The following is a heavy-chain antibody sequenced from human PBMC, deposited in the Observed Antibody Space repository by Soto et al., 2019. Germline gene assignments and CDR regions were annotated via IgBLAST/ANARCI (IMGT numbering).Heavy chain of an antibody. D-gene: IGHD3-22*01. CDR3: ARDPKVNLFDSSGENTLDAFAI. J-gene: IGHJ3*02. CDR2: IYYSGST. CDR1: GGSISSGGYY. V-gene: IGHV4-31*03. Sequence: PSETLSLTCTVSGGSISSGGYYWSWIRQHPGKGLEWIGYIYYSGSTYYNPSLKSRVTISVDTSKNQFSLKLSSVTAADTAVYYCARDPKVNLFDSSGENTLDAFAIWGQGTMVTV.